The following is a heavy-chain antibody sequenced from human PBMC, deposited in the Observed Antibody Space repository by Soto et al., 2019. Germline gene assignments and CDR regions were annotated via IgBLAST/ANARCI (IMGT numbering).Heavy chain of an antibody. J-gene: IGHJ4*02. CDR3: ARGVLYSGYLMSYYFDY. CDR1: GGTFSSYA. D-gene: IGHD5-12*01. Sequence: QVQLVQSGAEVKKPGSSVKVSCKASGGTFSSYAISWVRQAPGQGLEWMGGIIPIFGTANYAQKFRGRVTITADESTSTAYMELSSLRSEDTAVYYCARGVLYSGYLMSYYFDYWGQGTLVTVSS. CDR2: IIPIFGTA. V-gene: IGHV1-69*01.